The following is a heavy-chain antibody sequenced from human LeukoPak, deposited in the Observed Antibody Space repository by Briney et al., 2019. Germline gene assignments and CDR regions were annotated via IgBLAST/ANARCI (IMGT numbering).Heavy chain of an antibody. Sequence: SETLSLTCTVSGGSISSYYWSWIRQPPGKGLDWIGYIYHSGSTNYNPSLKSRFTISLDTSKNQFSLKLSSVTAADTAVYYCARTYYYGSGRYFDYWGQGTLVTVSS. CDR2: IYHSGST. D-gene: IGHD3-10*01. CDR3: ARTYYYGSGRYFDY. V-gene: IGHV4-59*01. CDR1: GGSISSYY. J-gene: IGHJ4*02.